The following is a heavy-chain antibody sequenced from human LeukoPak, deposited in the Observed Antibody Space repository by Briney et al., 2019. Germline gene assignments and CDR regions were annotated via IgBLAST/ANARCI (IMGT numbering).Heavy chain of an antibody. J-gene: IGHJ3*02. V-gene: IGHV4-30-4*01. CDR2: IYYSGTT. CDR1: GGSISSGDYY. CDR3: ARAREEADDAFDI. Sequence: NPSETLSFTCTVSGGSISSGDYYWSWIRQPPGKGLEWIGYIYYSGTTYYNPSLKSRVTTSVDTSKNQFSLKLSSVTAADTAVYYCARAREEADDAFDIWGQGTMVTVSS.